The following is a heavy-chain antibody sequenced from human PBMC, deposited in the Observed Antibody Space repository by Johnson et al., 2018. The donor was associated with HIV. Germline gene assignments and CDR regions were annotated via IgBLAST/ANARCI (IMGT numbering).Heavy chain of an antibody. J-gene: IGHJ3*02. CDR3: GGGGAYSSSSIGDAFDI. CDR2: LNANGGST. D-gene: IGHD6-6*01. CDR1: QFTFSSHY. Sequence: VQLVESGGGLAKPAWSPRLSCAASQFTFSSHYMTCVRQAPGNGLELVGQLNANGGSTYLIDYSGKYRFNTSRDNAKNSLYLQMNSLRAEDTAVYSCGGGGAYSSSSIGDAFDIWGQGTMVTVSS. V-gene: IGHV3-25*03.